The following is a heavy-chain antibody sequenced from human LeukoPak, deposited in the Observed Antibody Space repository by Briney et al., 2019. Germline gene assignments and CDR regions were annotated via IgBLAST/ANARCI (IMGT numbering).Heavy chain of an antibody. CDR3: ARDTDPSSSWTPFDY. CDR2: IYHSGST. Sequence: SGTLSLTCAVSGGSISSGGYYWSWIRQPPGKGLGWIGYIYHSGSTYYNPSLKSRVTISVDRSKNQFSLRLSSVTAADTAVYYCARDTDPSSSWTPFDYWGQGTLVTVSS. V-gene: IGHV4-30-2*01. CDR1: GGSISSGGYY. J-gene: IGHJ4*02. D-gene: IGHD6-13*01.